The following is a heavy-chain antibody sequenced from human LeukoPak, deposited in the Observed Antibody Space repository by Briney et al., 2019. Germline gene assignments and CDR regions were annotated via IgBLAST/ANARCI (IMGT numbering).Heavy chain of an antibody. Sequence: PGGPLRLSCAASGFTFSSYAMSWVRQAPGKGLEWVSNISGSGGSTYYADSVKGRITISRDNSKNTLYLQMNSLRAEDTAVYYCAKVRGGNLDAFDIWGQGTMVTVSS. V-gene: IGHV3-23*01. CDR3: AKVRGGNLDAFDI. CDR1: GFTFSSYA. CDR2: ISGSGGST. D-gene: IGHD3-10*01. J-gene: IGHJ3*02.